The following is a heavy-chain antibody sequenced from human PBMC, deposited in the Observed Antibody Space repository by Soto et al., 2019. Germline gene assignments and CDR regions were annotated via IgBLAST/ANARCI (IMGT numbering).Heavy chain of an antibody. CDR2: INPDGGGT. CDR1: GYTFTGYY. D-gene: IGHD3-3*01. Sequence: AASVKVSCKTSGYTFTGYYIHWVRQAPGQGLEWMGWINPDGGGTNYAQKFQGRVTMTRDTSISTAYMELSRLRSDDTAVYYCGWFGGKFDFWGQGTLVTVSS. J-gene: IGHJ4*02. V-gene: IGHV1-2*02. CDR3: GWFGGKFDF.